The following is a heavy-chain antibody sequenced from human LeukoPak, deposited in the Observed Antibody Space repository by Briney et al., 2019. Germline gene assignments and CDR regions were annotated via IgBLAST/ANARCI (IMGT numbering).Heavy chain of an antibody. Sequence: SETLSLTCTVSGYSISSGYYWGWIRQPPGKGLEWIGEINHSGSTNYNPSLKSRVTISVDTSKNQFSLKLSSVSAADTAVYYCARGLVAVAGTAYYYMDVWGKGTTVTVSS. J-gene: IGHJ6*03. CDR1: GYSISSGYY. CDR2: INHSGST. V-gene: IGHV4-38-2*02. D-gene: IGHD6-19*01. CDR3: ARGLVAVAGTAYYYMDV.